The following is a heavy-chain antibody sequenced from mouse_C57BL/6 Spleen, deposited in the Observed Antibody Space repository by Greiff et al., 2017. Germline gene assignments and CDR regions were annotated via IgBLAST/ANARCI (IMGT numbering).Heavy chain of an antibody. Sequence: QVQLQQSGPGLVQPSQSLSITCTVSGFSLTSYGVHWVRQAPGKGLEWLGVIWRGGSTDYNAAFISRLSISKDNSKSQVFFKMNSLQADDTAIYSCARDGYYSFFDYWGQGTTLTVSS. CDR1: GFSLTSYG. V-gene: IGHV2-2*01. CDR2: IWRGGST. CDR3: ARDGYYSFFDY. D-gene: IGHD2-3*01. J-gene: IGHJ2*01.